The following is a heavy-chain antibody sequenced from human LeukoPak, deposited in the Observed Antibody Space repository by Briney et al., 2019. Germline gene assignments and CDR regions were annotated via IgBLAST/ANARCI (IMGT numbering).Heavy chain of an antibody. CDR3: ARRKADRPRNYYIDY. D-gene: IGHD6-6*01. CDR1: GGSVSIGRYQ. V-gene: IGHV4-61*01. J-gene: IGHJ4*02. Sequence: PSETLSLTCTVSGGSVSIGRYQWSWVRQPPGPGLEWIGDIQYNGPPAYNPSLRNRVIILRDESRNQFSLRLSSVTAADTAVYFCARRKADRPRNYYIDYWGQGILVTVSS. CDR2: IQYNGPP.